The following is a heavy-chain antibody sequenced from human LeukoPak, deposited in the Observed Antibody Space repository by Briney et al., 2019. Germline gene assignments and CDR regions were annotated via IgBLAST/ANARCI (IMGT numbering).Heavy chain of an antibody. D-gene: IGHD4-11*01. J-gene: IGHJ4*02. CDR1: GFTFSSSA. V-gene: IGHV3-30-3*01. Sequence: GRSLRLSCAASGFTFSSSAMYWVRQAPGKGLEWVAATSSDGNNKYYADSVKGRFTISRDNSIDTLYLQMNSLRAEDTAVYYCARRNTVTTTYGSFVYWGQGTLVTVSS. CDR2: TSSDGNNK. CDR3: ARRNTVTTTYGSFVY.